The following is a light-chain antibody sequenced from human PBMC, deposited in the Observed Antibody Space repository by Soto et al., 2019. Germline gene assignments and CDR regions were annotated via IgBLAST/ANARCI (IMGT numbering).Light chain of an antibody. V-gene: IGKV3-20*01. CDR1: QSVSSRY. CDR3: QQYGSSPTIT. CDR2: GAS. J-gene: IGKJ5*01. Sequence: EIVLTQSPGTLSLSPGERATLSCRASQSVSSRYLAWYQQKPGQAPRILIYGASSKATGIPDRFSGSGSGIDFTLTISRLETEDFAVDYCQQYGSSPTITLGQGTRLEIK.